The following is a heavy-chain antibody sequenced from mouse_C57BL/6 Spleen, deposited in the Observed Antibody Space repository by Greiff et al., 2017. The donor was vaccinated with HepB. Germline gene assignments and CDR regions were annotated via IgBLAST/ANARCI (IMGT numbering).Heavy chain of an antibody. CDR1: GFTFSSYG. CDR2: ISSGGSYT. V-gene: IGHV5-6*01. Sequence: EVQLVESGGDLVKPGGSLKLSCAASGFTFSSYGMSWVRQTPDKRLEWVATISSGGSYTYYPDSVKGRFTISRDNAKNTLYLQMSSLKSEDTAMYYCARDGYPFDYWGQGTTLTVSS. D-gene: IGHD2-3*01. J-gene: IGHJ2*01. CDR3: ARDGYPFDY.